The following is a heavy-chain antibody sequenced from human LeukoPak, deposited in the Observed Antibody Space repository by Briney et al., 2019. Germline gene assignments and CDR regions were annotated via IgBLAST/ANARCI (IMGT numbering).Heavy chain of an antibody. V-gene: IGHV3-11*01. J-gene: IGHJ4*02. CDR3: ARYRVITNDYFDS. D-gene: IGHD3-16*01. CDR2: ISNSGNTI. Sequence: GGSLRLSCAASGFTFSSYAMSWIRQAPGKGLEWVSYISNSGNTIKEADSVKGRLTISRDNAQNSLFLQMKSLRAEDTAVYYCARYRVITNDYFDSWGQGTLVTVSS. CDR1: GFTFSSYA.